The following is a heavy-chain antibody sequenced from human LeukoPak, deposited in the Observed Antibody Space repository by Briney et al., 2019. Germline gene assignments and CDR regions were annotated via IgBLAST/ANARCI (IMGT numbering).Heavy chain of an antibody. CDR1: GGSISSHY. CDR2: IYYSGST. Sequence: PSETLSLTCTVSGGSISSHYWSWIRQPPGKGLEWIGYIYYSGSTNYNPSLKSRVTISVDTSKNQFSLKLSSVTAADTAVYYCARSKNYYDSSGYRDWGQGTLVTVSS. V-gene: IGHV4-59*11. CDR3: ARSKNYYDSSGYRD. J-gene: IGHJ4*02. D-gene: IGHD3-22*01.